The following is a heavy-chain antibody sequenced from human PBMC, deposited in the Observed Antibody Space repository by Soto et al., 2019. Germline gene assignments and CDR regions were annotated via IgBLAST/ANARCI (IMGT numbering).Heavy chain of an antibody. CDR1: GGSFSGYY. J-gene: IGHJ5*02. CDR2: INHSGST. V-gene: IGHV4-34*01. CDR3: ASWRQWLSYNWFDP. D-gene: IGHD6-19*01. Sequence: QVQLQQWGAGLLKPSKTLSLTCAVYGGSFSGYYWSWIRQPPGKGLEWIGEINHSGSTNYNPCLKRRVTISVDTSKNQFSLKLSSVTAADTAVYYCASWRQWLSYNWFDPWGQGTLVTVSS.